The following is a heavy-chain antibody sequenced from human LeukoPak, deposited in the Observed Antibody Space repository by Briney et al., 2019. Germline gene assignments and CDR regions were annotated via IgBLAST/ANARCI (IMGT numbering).Heavy chain of an antibody. CDR1: GGSISSYY. Sequence: SETLSLTCTVSGGSISSYYWSWIRQPPGKGLEWIGYIFYCGSTNYKPPLKSRVTISVDTSKNQFSLKLSSVTAADTAVYYCARERAVTTYYYFDYWGQGTLVTVPS. J-gene: IGHJ4*02. D-gene: IGHD4-17*01. CDR2: IFYCGST. CDR3: ARERAVTTYYYFDY. V-gene: IGHV4-59*13.